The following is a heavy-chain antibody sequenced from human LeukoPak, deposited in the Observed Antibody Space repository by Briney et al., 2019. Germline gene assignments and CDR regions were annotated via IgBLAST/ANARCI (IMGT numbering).Heavy chain of an antibody. D-gene: IGHD3-10*01. V-gene: IGHV1-2*02. CDR3: ARVRLGSYYVLRLDFDY. J-gene: IGHJ4*02. CDR1: GYTFTGYY. CDR2: INPNSGGT. Sequence: GASVKVSCKASGYTFTGYYMHWVRQAPGQGLEWMGWINPNSGGTNYAQKFQGRVTMTRDTSISTAYMELSRLRSDDTAVYYCARVRLGSYYVLRLDFDYWGQGTLVTVSS.